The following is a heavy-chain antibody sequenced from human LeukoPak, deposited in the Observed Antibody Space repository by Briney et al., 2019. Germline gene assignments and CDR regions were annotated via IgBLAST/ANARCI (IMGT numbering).Heavy chain of an antibody. V-gene: IGHV1-18*04. Sequence: GASVKVSCKASGYTFTSYGISWVRQAPGQGLEWMGWISAYNGNTNYAQKLQGRVTMTTDTSTSTAYVELRSLRSDDTAVYYCARDREYSSGPYYYYYYGMDVWGKGTTVTVSS. CDR3: ARDREYSSGPYYYYYYGMDV. CDR1: GYTFTSYG. CDR2: ISAYNGNT. J-gene: IGHJ6*04. D-gene: IGHD6-19*01.